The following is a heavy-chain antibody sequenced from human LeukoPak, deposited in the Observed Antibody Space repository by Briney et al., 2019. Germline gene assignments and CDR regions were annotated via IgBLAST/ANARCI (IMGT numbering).Heavy chain of an antibody. CDR1: GFTFSTYW. CDR3: ARCTTGRTFGSLREIKRSREIDY. D-gene: IGHD1-1*01. J-gene: IGHJ4*02. CDR2: IKQDGSET. V-gene: IGHV3-7*01. Sequence: AGGSLRLSCAASGFTFSTYWMTWVRQAPGKGLDWVGNIKQDGSETYYADSLKGRFTISRDNAKSALYLQMNSLRVEDTAVYYCARCTTGRTFGSLREIKRSREIDYWGQGTLVTVSS.